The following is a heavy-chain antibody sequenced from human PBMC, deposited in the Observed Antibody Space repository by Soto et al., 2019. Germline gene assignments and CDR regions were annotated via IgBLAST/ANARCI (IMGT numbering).Heavy chain of an antibody. CDR3: ARDGPLGIAAAGNPYYYMDV. CDR1: GYTFTSYY. J-gene: IGHJ6*03. D-gene: IGHD6-13*01. V-gene: IGHV1-46*03. CDR2: INPSGGST. Sequence: ASVKVSCKASGYTFTSYYMHWVRQAPGQGLEWMGIINPSGGSTSYAQKFQGRVTMTRDTSTSTVYMELSSLRSEDTAVYYCARDGPLGIAAAGNPYYYMDVWGKGTTVTVSS.